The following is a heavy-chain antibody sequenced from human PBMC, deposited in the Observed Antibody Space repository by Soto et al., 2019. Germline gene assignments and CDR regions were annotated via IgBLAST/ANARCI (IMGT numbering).Heavy chain of an antibody. CDR2: MNPNSGNT. J-gene: IGHJ6*02. Sequence: QVQLEQSGPEVKNPGASVKVSCTTSGYTFTSYDINWVRQATGQGLEWMGWMNPNSGNTGYAQKFKGRVPMPRNTPISAAYMELSSLRSGDTAVYYGAREGVRGVDGGDQGTTVTVSS. CDR3: AREGVRGVDG. D-gene: IGHD3-16*01. CDR1: GYTFTSYD. V-gene: IGHV1-8*01.